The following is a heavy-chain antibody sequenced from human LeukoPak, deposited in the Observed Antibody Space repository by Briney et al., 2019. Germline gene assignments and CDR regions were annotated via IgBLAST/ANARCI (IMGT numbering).Heavy chain of an antibody. CDR2: ISYDGSNT. J-gene: IGHJ4*02. CDR1: GFIFSSYG. D-gene: IGHD4-17*01. CDR3: ATDRVRAYGDPRGYFDY. Sequence: PGGSLRLSCAASGFIFSSYGMHWVRQAPGKGLEWVAVISYDGSNTYYADYVKGRFAISRDTSKNTLYLQMSSLRADDTAVYYCATDRVRAYGDPRGYFDYWGQGTPVTVSS. V-gene: IGHV3-30*03.